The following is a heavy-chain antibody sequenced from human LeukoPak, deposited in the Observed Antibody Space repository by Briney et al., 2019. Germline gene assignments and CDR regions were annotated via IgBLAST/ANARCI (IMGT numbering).Heavy chain of an antibody. V-gene: IGHV3-23*01. CDR1: RFTFSNYW. D-gene: IGHD6-13*01. Sequence: GGSLRLSCAASRFTFSNYWMNWVRQAPGKGLEWVSAISGSGGATYYADSVKGRFTISRDNSKNRLYLQMNSLRAEDTAVYYWAKSFGAHSSTWNTRIWSDPWGQGTLVTVSS. CDR2: ISGSGGAT. J-gene: IGHJ5*02. CDR3: AKSFGAHSSTWNTRIWSDP.